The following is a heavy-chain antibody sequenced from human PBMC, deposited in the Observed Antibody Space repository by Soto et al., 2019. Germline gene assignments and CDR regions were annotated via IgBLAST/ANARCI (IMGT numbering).Heavy chain of an antibody. Sequence: QVQLQQWGAGLLKPSETLSLTCAISGGSFSGYYWSWIRQPPGKGLEWIGEINHDGITNYNPSLKSRVTISLDTSKKQFSLKLTSVTAADTAVYYCAGRYCTGGSCYRPWGQGTLVTVSS. J-gene: IGHJ4*02. V-gene: IGHV4-34*01. CDR1: GGSFSGYY. D-gene: IGHD2-15*01. CDR3: AGRYCTGGSCYRP. CDR2: INHDGIT.